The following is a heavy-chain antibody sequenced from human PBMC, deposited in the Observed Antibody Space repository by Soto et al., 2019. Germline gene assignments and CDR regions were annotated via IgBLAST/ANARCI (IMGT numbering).Heavy chain of an antibody. D-gene: IGHD4-17*01. CDR3: ARTYGDYGYYYYYGMDV. CDR2: INHSGST. J-gene: IGHJ6*02. Sequence: QVQLQQWGAGLLKPSETLSLTCAVYGGSFSGYYWSWIRQPPGKGLEWIGEINHSGSTNYNPSLKGRVTISVDTSKNQFSLKLSSVTAADTAVYYCARTYGDYGYYYYYGMDVWGQGTTVTVSS. CDR1: GGSFSGYY. V-gene: IGHV4-34*01.